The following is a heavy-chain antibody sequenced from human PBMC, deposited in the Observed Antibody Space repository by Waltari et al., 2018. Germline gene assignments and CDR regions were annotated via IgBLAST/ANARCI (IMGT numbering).Heavy chain of an antibody. CDR3: ARVKDSSGPPGAFDI. CDR2: IYTSGST. J-gene: IGHJ3*02. CDR1: GGSISSYY. V-gene: IGHV4-4*07. D-gene: IGHD3-22*01. Sequence: TLSLTCTVSGGSISSYYWSWIRQPAGKGLEWIGRIYTSGSTNYNPSLKSRVTMSVDTSKNQFSLKLSSVTAADTAVYYCARVKDSSGPPGAFDIWGQVTMVTVSS.